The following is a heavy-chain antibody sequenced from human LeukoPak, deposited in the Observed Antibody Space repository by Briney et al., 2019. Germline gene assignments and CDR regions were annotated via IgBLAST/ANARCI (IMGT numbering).Heavy chain of an antibody. CDR3: ARDTGYLGSNYGMDV. D-gene: IGHD3-22*01. V-gene: IGHV4-59*01. CDR1: GGSISSYY. J-gene: IGHJ6*02. Sequence: SETLSLTCTVSGGSISSYYWSWIRQPPGKGLEWIGYIFYSGSANCNPSLKSRVTISVDTSKNQFSLNLSSVTAADTAIYYCARDTGYLGSNYGMDVWGQGTTVTVSS. CDR2: IFYSGSA.